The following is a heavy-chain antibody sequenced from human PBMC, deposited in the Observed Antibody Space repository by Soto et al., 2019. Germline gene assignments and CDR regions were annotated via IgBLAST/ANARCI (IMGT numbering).Heavy chain of an antibody. CDR2: INHRGSA. V-gene: IGHV4-34*01. CDR1: GGSFSGYY. J-gene: IGHJ4*02. D-gene: IGHD6-13*01. Sequence: SETLSLTCAVYGGSFSGYYWTWIRQPPGKGPEWIGEINHRGSANYNPSLRSRVTMSVDISKSQFSLRLTSVTAADTAVYYCARYNAASGTYYFDYWGQGALVTVSS. CDR3: ARYNAASGTYYFDY.